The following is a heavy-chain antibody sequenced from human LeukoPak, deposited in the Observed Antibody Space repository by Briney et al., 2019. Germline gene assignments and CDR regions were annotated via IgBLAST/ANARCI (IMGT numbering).Heavy chain of an antibody. CDR2: ISSRSTYI. J-gene: IGHJ3*02. V-gene: IGHV3-21*04. Sequence: PGGSLRLSCAASRFTFSTYSMNWVRQAPGKGLEWVSSISSRSTYIYYADSVKGRFTISRDNAKNSLYLQMNGLRAEDTALYYCARRDIVVVPAAIIGAFDIWGQGTMVTVSS. CDR3: ARRDIVVVPAAIIGAFDI. CDR1: RFTFSTYS. D-gene: IGHD2-2*02.